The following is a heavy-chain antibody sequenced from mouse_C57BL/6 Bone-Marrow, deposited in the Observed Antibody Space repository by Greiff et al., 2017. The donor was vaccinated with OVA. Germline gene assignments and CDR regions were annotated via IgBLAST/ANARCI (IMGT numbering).Heavy chain of an antibody. CDR3: TRDQDDYDVEYYFDY. V-gene: IGHV5-9-1*02. CDR1: GFTFSSYA. J-gene: IGHJ2*01. Sequence: EVQRVESGEGLVKPGGSLKLSCAASGFTFSSYAMSWVRQTPEKRLEWVAYISSGGDYIYYADTVKGRFTISRDNARNTLYLQMSSLKSEDTAMYYCTRDQDDYDVEYYFDYWGQGTTLTVSS. CDR2: ISSGGDYI. D-gene: IGHD2-4*01.